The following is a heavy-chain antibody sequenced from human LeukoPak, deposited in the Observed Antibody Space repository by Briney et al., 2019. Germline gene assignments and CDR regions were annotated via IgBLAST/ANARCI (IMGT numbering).Heavy chain of an antibody. J-gene: IGHJ4*02. CDR2: VSAYNGDR. V-gene: IGHV1-18*01. CDR3: ARGRGSAAASYYFDY. D-gene: IGHD6-13*01. CDR1: GYTFTDFG. Sequence: ASVKVSCKASGYTFTDFGISWVRQAPGQGPEWMGWVSAYNGDRKYAQKLQGRVTMTTDTSTSTAYMELSSLRSEDTAVYYCARGRGSAAASYYFDYWGQGTLVTVSS.